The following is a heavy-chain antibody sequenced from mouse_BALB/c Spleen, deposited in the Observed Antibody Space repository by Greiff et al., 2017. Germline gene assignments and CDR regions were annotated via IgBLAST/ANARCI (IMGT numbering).Heavy chain of an antibody. D-gene: IGHD1-1*01. CDR3: ASGSYYGSSLGFAY. J-gene: IGHJ3*01. CDR1: GYTFTSYW. Sequence: QVQLQQSGAELAKPGASVKMSCKASGYTFTSYWMHWVKQRPGQGLEWIGYINPSTGYTEYNQKFKDKATLTADKSSSTAYMQLSSLTSEDSAVYYCASGSYYGSSLGFAYWGQGTLVTVSA. CDR2: INPSTGYT. V-gene: IGHV1-7*01.